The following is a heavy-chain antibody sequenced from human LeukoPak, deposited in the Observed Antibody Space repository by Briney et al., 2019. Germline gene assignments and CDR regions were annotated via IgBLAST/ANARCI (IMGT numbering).Heavy chain of an antibody. CDR3: ARDIVVVPAANYYYYYGMDV. V-gene: IGHV3-30*03. CDR2: ISYDGQTK. CDR1: RFTFSNYG. Sequence: GGSLRLSCAASRFTFSNYGMYWVRQAPGKGLEWVALISYDGQTKYYADSVKGRFTISRHNSENTLYLQMNSLRIEDTAVYYCARDIVVVPAANYYYYYGMDVWGQGTTVTVSS. J-gene: IGHJ6*02. D-gene: IGHD2-2*01.